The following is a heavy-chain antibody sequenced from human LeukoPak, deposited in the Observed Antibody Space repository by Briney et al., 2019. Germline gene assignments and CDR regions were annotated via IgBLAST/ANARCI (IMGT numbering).Heavy chain of an antibody. J-gene: IGHJ4*02. Sequence: GGSLRLSCAASEFTFSSYEMNWVRQAPGKGLEWVSYISSSGSTIYYADSVKGRFTISRDNAKNSLYLQMNSLRVEDTAIYYCARGPHPYTSGWYHFDYWGQGTLVTVSS. V-gene: IGHV3-48*03. CDR3: ARGPHPYTSGWYHFDY. D-gene: IGHD6-19*01. CDR1: EFTFSSYE. CDR2: ISSSGSTI.